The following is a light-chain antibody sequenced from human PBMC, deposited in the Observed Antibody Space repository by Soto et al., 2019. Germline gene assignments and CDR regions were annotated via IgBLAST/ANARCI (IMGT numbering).Light chain of an antibody. J-gene: IGKJ2*01. CDR1: QRISTW. CDR2: DVS. V-gene: IGKV1-5*01. Sequence: DIQMTQSPPTLSASVGDRVTITCRASQRISTWLAWYQQKPVKAPKLLIYDVSTVQSGVTSRFRGSGSENDFTLASSSREPVDFATYYCEQWNAYYTCGRGTKVEIK. CDR3: EQWNAYYT.